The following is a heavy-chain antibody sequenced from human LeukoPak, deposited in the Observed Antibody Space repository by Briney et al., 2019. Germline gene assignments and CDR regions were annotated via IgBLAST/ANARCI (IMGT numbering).Heavy chain of an antibody. V-gene: IGHV1-8*02. CDR1: GYTFTGYY. CDR3: ARWHSSGWVSGYYYYYGMDV. CDR2: MNPNSGNT. J-gene: IGHJ6*02. D-gene: IGHD6-19*01. Sequence: GASVKVSCKASGYTFTGYYMHWVRQAPGQGLEWMGWMNPNSGNTGYAQKFQGRVIMTRNTSISTAYMELSSLRSEDTAVYYCARWHSSGWVSGYYYYYGMDVWGQGTTVTVSS.